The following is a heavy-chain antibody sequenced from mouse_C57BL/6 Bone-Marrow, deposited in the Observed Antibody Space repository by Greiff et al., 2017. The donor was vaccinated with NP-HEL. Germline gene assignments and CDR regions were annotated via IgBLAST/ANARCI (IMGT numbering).Heavy chain of an antibody. D-gene: IGHD1-1*01. CDR3: ARETHYYGSRGDFDV. Sequence: QVQLQQSGPELVKPGASVKLSCKASGYTFTSYDINWVKQRPGQGLEWIGWIYPRDGSTKYNEKFKGKATLTVDTSSSTAYMELHSLTSEDSAVYFCARETHYYGSRGDFDVWGTGTTVTVSS. CDR1: GYTFTSYD. J-gene: IGHJ1*03. V-gene: IGHV1-85*01. CDR2: IYPRDGST.